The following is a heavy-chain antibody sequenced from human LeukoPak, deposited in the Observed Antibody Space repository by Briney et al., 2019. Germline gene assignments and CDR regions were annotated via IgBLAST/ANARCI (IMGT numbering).Heavy chain of an antibody. CDR1: GYSFTTYW. CDR2: IYPADSNT. V-gene: IGHV5-51*01. CDR3: ARRQYSGYDFDF. Sequence: GESLKISCKGSGYSFTTYWIGWVRQMPGKGLEWMAVIYPADSNTRYSPSFQGQVTISADKSISTAYLQWSSLKASDTAMYYCARRQYSGYDFDFWGQGTLVTVSS. D-gene: IGHD5-12*01. J-gene: IGHJ4*02.